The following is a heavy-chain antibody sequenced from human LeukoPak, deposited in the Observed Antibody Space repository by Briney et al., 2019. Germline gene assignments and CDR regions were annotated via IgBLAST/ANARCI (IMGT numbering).Heavy chain of an antibody. D-gene: IGHD3-22*01. Sequence: ASVKVSCKASGYTFTNYGVSWVRQAPGKGLEWMGGFDPEDGETIYAQKFQGRVTMTEDTSTDTAYMELSSLRSEDTAVYYCARHYLLYDSSGYYFCWGQGTLVTVSS. V-gene: IGHV1-24*01. J-gene: IGHJ4*02. CDR3: ARHYLLYDSSGYYFC. CDR2: FDPEDGET. CDR1: GYTFTNYG.